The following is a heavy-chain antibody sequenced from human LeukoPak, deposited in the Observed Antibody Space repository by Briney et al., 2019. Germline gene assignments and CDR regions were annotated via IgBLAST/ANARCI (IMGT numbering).Heavy chain of an antibody. Sequence: SETLSLTCTVSGGSISSSSYYWGWIRQPPGKGLEWIGSIYYSGSTNYNPSLKSRVTISVDTSKNQFSLKLSSVTAADTAVYYCARSATYQLLLTNLHNWFDPWGQGTLVTVSS. V-gene: IGHV4-39*07. CDR2: IYYSGST. CDR3: ARSATYQLLLTNLHNWFDP. D-gene: IGHD2-2*01. J-gene: IGHJ5*02. CDR1: GGSISSSSYY.